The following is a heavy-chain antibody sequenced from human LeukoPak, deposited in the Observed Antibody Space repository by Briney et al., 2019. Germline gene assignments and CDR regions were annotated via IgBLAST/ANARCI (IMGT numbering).Heavy chain of an antibody. Sequence: SETLSLTCAVSGGSISSYYWSWLRQPPGKGLEWVGYIYYSGSTNYNPSLKSRVTISVDTSKNQFPLKLSSVTAADTAVYYCARGYSYYAFDIWGQGTMVTVSS. CDR3: ARGYSYYAFDI. J-gene: IGHJ3*02. CDR1: GGSISSYY. D-gene: IGHD5-18*01. V-gene: IGHV4-59*01. CDR2: IYYSGST.